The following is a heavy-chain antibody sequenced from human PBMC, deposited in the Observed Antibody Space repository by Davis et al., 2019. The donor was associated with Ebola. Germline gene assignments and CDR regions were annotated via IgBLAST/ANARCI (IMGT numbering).Heavy chain of an antibody. CDR2: IYHSGST. CDR1: GGSISSSNW. CDR3: ASRGLDNWNDGDDY. D-gene: IGHD1-20*01. Sequence: SETLSLTCAVSGGSISSSNWWSWVRQPPGKGLEWIGEIYHSGSTNYNPSLKSRVTISVDKSKNQFSLKLSSVTAADTAVYYCASRGLDNWNDGDDYWGQGTLVTVSS. J-gene: IGHJ4*02. V-gene: IGHV4-4*02.